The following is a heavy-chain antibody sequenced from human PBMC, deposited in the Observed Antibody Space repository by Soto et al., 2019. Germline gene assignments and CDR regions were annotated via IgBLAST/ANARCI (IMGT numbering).Heavy chain of an antibody. J-gene: IGHJ6*03. D-gene: IGHD3-3*01. CDR2: IYPGDSDT. V-gene: IGHV5-51*01. Sequence: EVQLVQSGAEVKKPGESLKISCKGSGYSFTSYWIGWVRQMPGKGLEWTGIIYPGDSDTRYSPSFQGQVTISADKSISTAYLQWSSLKASDTAMYYCARHHAPYYDFWSGYWDYYYYMDVWGKGTTVTVSS. CDR3: ARHHAPYYDFWSGYWDYYYYMDV. CDR1: GYSFTSYW.